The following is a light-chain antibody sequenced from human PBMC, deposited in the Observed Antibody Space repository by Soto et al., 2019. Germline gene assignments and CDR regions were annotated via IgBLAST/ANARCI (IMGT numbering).Light chain of an antibody. Sequence: QSVLTQPPSVSGAPGQRVTISCTGSSSNIGAGYDVHWYQHLPGTAPKLLIYGNINRPSGLPDRFSGSKSGTSASLVIAGLKAEDEADYYCQSYDSALSGVVFGGGTKLTVL. J-gene: IGLJ3*02. V-gene: IGLV1-40*01. CDR3: QSYDSALSGVV. CDR2: GNI. CDR1: SSNIGAGYD.